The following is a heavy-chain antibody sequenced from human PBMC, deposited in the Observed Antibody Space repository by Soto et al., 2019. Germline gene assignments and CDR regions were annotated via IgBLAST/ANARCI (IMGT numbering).Heavy chain of an antibody. D-gene: IGHD3-16*01. CDR1: GFTFGDYY. CDR3: ARDWVTGYHYYMDV. V-gene: IGHV3-11*01. CDR2: ISASGSCI. Sequence: PGGSLRLSCAGSGFTFGDYYMSWIRQAPGRGLEWISYISASGSCIYYADSVKGRFAISRDNAKNSLYLQLNSLRAEDTAVYYCARDWVTGYHYYMDVWGKGTTVTVSS. J-gene: IGHJ6*03.